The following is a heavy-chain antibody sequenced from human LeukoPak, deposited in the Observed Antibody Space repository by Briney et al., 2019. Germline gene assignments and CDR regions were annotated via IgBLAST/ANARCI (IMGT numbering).Heavy chain of an antibody. Sequence: SETLKLTCTVSGGSISYYYLSWIRQTPWKGPEWIPYIYYNGNTDYSPSLKSRVTISVDTSKNQFSLKLSSLTAADTAVYYCARRLGSTSSGYDYWGQGTLVIVSS. D-gene: IGHD6-6*01. J-gene: IGHJ4*02. CDR3: ARRLGSTSSGYDY. V-gene: IGHV4-59*08. CDR2: IYYNGNT. CDR1: GGSISYYY.